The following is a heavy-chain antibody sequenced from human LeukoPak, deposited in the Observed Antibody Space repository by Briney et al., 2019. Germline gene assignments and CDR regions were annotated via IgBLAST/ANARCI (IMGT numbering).Heavy chain of an antibody. CDR2: ISSTSGYI. D-gene: IGHD2-15*01. V-gene: IGHV3-21*01. CDR1: GFTFSTYS. Sequence: PGGSLRLSCAASGFTFSTYSMNWVRQVPGKGLEWVSSISSTSGYICYADSVKGRFTISRDNAKNSLYLQMNSLRAEDTALYYCARVYCSGGSCYSTFDSWGQGTLVTVSS. J-gene: IGHJ4*02. CDR3: ARVYCSGGSCYSTFDS.